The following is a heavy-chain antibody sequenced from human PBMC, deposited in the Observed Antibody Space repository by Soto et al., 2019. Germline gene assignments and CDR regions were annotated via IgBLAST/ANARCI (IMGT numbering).Heavy chain of an antibody. Sequence: GASVKVSCKASGNTFTSYYMHWVRQAPGQGLEWMGIINPSGGSTSYARKFQGRVTMTRDTSTSTVYMELSSLRSEDTAVYYCAADLAPTDPYNWFEPWGQGTLVTVSS. J-gene: IGHJ5*02. CDR1: GNTFTSYY. CDR3: AADLAPTDPYNWFEP. V-gene: IGHV1-46*01. CDR2: INPSGGST. D-gene: IGHD1-1*01.